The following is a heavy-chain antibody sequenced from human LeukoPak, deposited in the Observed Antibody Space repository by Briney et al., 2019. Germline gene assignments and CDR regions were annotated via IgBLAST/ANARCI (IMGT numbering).Heavy chain of an antibody. J-gene: IGHJ4*02. CDR2: ISGSGGST. D-gene: IGHD2-21*01. CDR1: GFTFSSYA. Sequence: GGSLRLSCAASGFTFSSYAMSWVRQAPGKGLEWVSAISGSGGSTYYADSVKGRFTISRDNSKNTLYPQMNSLRAEDTAVYYCAKDGLRLWLFDYWGQGTLVTVSS. V-gene: IGHV3-23*01. CDR3: AKDGLRLWLFDY.